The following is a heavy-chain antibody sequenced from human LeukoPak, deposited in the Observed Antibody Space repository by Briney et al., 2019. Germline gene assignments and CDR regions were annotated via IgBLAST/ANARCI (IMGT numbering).Heavy chain of an antibody. J-gene: IGHJ3*02. V-gene: IGHV3-48*03. D-gene: IGHD4-17*01. Sequence: GGSLRLSCAASGFTFSSYEMNWVRQAPGKGLEWASYISSSGSTIYYADSVKGRFTISRDNAKNSLYLQMNSLRAEDTAVYYCARDDYGDYEPFDIWGQGTMVTVSS. CDR3: ARDDYGDYEPFDI. CDR2: ISSSGSTI. CDR1: GFTFSSYE.